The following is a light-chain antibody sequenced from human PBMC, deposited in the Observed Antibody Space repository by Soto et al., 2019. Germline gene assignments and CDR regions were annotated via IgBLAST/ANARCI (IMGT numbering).Light chain of an antibody. CDR2: KAS. CDR3: QQYNSYSRT. CDR1: QSISSW. Sequence: DIQMTQSPSTLSASVGDRVTINCRASQSISSWLAWYQQKPGKAPKLLIYKASILQSGVPSRFSGSGSGTEFTLTISSLQPDDFATYYCQQYNSYSRTFGQGTKLEIK. J-gene: IGKJ2*01. V-gene: IGKV1-5*03.